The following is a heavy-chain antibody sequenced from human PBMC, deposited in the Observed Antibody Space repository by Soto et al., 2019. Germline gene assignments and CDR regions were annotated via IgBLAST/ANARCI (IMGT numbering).Heavy chain of an antibody. CDR1: GDTFSFYT. CDR2: VNPILSMS. CDR3: ATSYGSGYRAFDY. Sequence: QVQLVQSGAELKKPGSSVKVSCKASGDTFSFYTIKWVRQAPGLGLEWMGRVNPILSMSNYAQKFQGRVTMTADKSTSTAYMELRSLRSEDTAFYYCATSYGSGYRAFDYWGQGALVPVSS. D-gene: IGHD3-10*01. V-gene: IGHV1-69*02. J-gene: IGHJ4*02.